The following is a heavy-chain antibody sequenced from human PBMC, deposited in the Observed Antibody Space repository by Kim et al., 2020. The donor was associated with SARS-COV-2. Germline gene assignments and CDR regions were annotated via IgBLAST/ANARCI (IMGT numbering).Heavy chain of an antibody. CDR2: IYYSGST. V-gene: IGHV4-59*13. J-gene: IGHJ6*02. CDR1: GGSISSYY. Sequence: SETLSLTCTVSGGSISSYYWSWIRQPPGKGLEWIGYIYYSGSTNYNPSLKSRVTISVDTSKNQFSLKLSSVTAADTAVYYCARDRTGMDVWGQGTTVTVSS. D-gene: IGHD1-1*01. CDR3: ARDRTGMDV.